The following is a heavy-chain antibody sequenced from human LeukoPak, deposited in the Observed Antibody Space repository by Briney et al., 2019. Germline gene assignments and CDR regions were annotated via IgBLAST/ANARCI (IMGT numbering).Heavy chain of an antibody. D-gene: IGHD1-14*01. CDR1: GFTFSTDG. Sequence: PGGSLRLSCAAPGFTFSTDGMYWVSQAPGKGLDWVAVIWYDGSNKYYADSVKGRFTISRDNSKNTLYLQMNSLRAEDTAVYYCAKDSNPAGYYYMDVWGKGTTVTVSS. J-gene: IGHJ6*03. V-gene: IGHV3-33*06. CDR3: AKDSNPAGYYYMDV. CDR2: IWYDGSNK.